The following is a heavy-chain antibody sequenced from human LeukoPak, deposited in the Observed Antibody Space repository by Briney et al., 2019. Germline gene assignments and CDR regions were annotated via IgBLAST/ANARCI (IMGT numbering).Heavy chain of an antibody. D-gene: IGHD3-22*01. V-gene: IGHV1-24*01. CDR2: FDPEDGET. Sequence: ASVKVSCKVSGYTLTELSMHWVRQAPGKGLEWMGGFDPEDGETIYAQKFQGRVTMTEDTSTDTAYMELSSLRAEDTAVYYCARDLGDYYDSSPIDYWGQGTLVTVSS. CDR3: ARDLGDYYDSSPIDY. CDR1: GYTLTELS. J-gene: IGHJ4*02.